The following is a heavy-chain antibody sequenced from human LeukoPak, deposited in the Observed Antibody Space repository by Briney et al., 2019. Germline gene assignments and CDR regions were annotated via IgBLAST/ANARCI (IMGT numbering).Heavy chain of an antibody. Sequence: ASVKVSCKASGYTFTSYYMHLVRQAPGQGLEWMGIINPSGGSTSYAQKFQGRVTMTRDTSTSTVYMELSSLRSEDTAVYYCARTDRSGLCRFSGGDCYSLTFWGQGTLVTVSS. V-gene: IGHV1-46*01. CDR1: GYTFTSYY. D-gene: IGHD2-21*02. CDR2: INPSGGST. CDR3: ARTDRSGLCRFSGGDCYSLTF. J-gene: IGHJ4*02.